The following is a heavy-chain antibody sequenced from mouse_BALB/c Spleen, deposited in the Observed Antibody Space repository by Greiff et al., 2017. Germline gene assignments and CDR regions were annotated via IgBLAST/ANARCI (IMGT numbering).Heavy chain of an antibody. D-gene: IGHD2-2*01. Sequence: VQLQQSGAELVKPGASVKLSCKASGYTFTSYDINWVRQRPEQGLEWIGWIFPGDGSTKYNEKFKGKATLTTDKSSSTAYMQLSRLTSEDSAVYFGARSWLPPASHYFDYWGQGTTLTVSS. V-gene: IGHV1S56*01. J-gene: IGHJ2*01. CDR3: ARSWLPPASHYFDY. CDR2: IFPGDGST. CDR1: GYTFTSYD.